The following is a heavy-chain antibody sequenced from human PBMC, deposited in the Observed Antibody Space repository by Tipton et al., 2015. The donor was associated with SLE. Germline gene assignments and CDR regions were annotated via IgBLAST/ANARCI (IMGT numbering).Heavy chain of an antibody. Sequence: TLSLTCTVSGASISTYYWSWIRQPPGKGLEWIGNVYDIDFTNYNPSLQSRVTISLDTSKNQSSLNLSSVTAADTAVYYCARGGIYHDYSGNFDYWGQGTLVSASS. CDR3: ARGGIYHDYSGNFDY. CDR1: GASISTYY. J-gene: IGHJ4*02. D-gene: IGHD3-22*01. V-gene: IGHV4-59*01. CDR2: VYDIDFT.